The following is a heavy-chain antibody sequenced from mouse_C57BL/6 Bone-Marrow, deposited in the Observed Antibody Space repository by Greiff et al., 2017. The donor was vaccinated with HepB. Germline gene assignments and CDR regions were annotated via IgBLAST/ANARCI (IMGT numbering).Heavy chain of an antibody. CDR2: IRNKANGYTT. J-gene: IGHJ1*03. D-gene: IGHD1-1*01. V-gene: IGHV7-3*01. Sequence: EVQLQESGGGLVQPGGSLSLSCAASGFTFTDYYMSWVRQPPGKALEWLGFIRNKANGYTTEYSASVKGRFTISRDNSQSILYLQMNALRAEDSATYYCARYTTVVARGYWYFDVWGTGTTVTVSS. CDR1: GFTFTDYY. CDR3: ARYTTVVARGYWYFDV.